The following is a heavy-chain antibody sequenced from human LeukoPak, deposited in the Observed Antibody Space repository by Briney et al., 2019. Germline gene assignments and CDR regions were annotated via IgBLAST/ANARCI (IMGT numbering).Heavy chain of an antibody. CDR3: ATEGAAGTGTQWHPYDM. V-gene: IGHV4-34*01. CDR1: GGPFRGDN. D-gene: IGHD1-1*01. CDR2: IHHSGSS. J-gene: IGHJ3*02. Sequence: PSETLSLTCAVSGGPFRGDNWNWIRQPPGKGLEWIGEIHHSGSSNYNPSLKSRVTISVDRSKNQFSLTLQSVIAADTAVYYCATEGAAGTGTQWHPYDMWGQGTMVTVSS.